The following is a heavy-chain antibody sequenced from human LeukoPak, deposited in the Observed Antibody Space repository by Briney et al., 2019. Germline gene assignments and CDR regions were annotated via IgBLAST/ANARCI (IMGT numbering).Heavy chain of an antibody. CDR3: ARGRFLAAAGNVHWFDP. Sequence: GASVKVSCKASGYPFTSYDINWVRQATGQGLEWMGWMNPHSGNTGFARKFQGRVTMTRNTSISTAYMELSSLRSEDTAVYYCARGRFLAAAGNVHWFDPWGQGTLVTVSS. D-gene: IGHD6-13*01. V-gene: IGHV1-8*01. CDR1: GYPFTSYD. CDR2: MNPHSGNT. J-gene: IGHJ5*02.